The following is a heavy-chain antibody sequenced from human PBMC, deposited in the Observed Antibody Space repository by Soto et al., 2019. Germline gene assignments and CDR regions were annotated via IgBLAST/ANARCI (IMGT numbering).Heavy chain of an antibody. CDR2: IYYSGST. CDR1: GGSVSSGDYY. J-gene: IGHJ3*02. V-gene: IGHV4-30-4*01. D-gene: IGHD3-16*02. CDR3: ARDLSIHDAFDI. Sequence: PSETLSLTCTVSGGSVSSGDYYWSWIRQPPGKGLEWIGYIYYSGSTYYNPALKSRVTISVDTSKNQFSLKLSSVTAADTAVYYCARDLSIHDAFDIWGQGTMVTVSS.